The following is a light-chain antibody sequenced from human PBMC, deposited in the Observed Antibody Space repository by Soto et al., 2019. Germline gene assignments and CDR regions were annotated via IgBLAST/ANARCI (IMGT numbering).Light chain of an antibody. CDR1: QSVNNNY. CDR2: AAS. Sequence: EIVFTHSPGTLSLSPGERATLSCRASQSVNNNYLAWYQQRPGQAPRLLIYAASSRATGSPDRFSGSGSGTDFALTIGRLEPEDFAVYYCQQYGSSYRTFGQGTKVDIK. J-gene: IGKJ1*01. CDR3: QQYGSSYRT. V-gene: IGKV3-20*01.